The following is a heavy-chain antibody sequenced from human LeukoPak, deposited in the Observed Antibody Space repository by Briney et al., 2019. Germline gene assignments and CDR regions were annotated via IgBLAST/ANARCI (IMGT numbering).Heavy chain of an antibody. CDR3: ARVEVITMVRGVIITKPPYYMDV. J-gene: IGHJ6*03. CDR2: ISTYNGNT. Sequence: GASVKVSCKASGYTFTSYGISWVRQAPGQGLKWMGWISTYNGNTNFAQEFLGRVTLTTDTSTTSAYMELRSLRSDDTPVYYCARVEVITMVRGVIITKPPYYMDVWGKGTTVTVSS. CDR1: GYTFTSYG. D-gene: IGHD3-10*01. V-gene: IGHV1-18*01.